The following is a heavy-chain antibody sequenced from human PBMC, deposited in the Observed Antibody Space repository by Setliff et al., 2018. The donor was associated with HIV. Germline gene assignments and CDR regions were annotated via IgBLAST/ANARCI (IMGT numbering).Heavy chain of an antibody. CDR1: GGSISSSSFY. CDR2: IYYTGST. CDR3: ARDRYAGEIDY. V-gene: IGHV4-31*11. D-gene: IGHD3-10*01. J-gene: IGHJ4*02. Sequence: PSETLSLTCAVSGGSISSSSFYWSWIRHHPGKGLEWIGYIYYTGSTYFNPSLKSRVTLSIDTSKNQFSLKLSSVTAADTAVYYCARDRYAGEIDYWGQGTLVTVSS.